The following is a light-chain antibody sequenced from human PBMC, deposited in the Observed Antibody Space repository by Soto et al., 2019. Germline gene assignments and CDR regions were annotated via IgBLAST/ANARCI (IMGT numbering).Light chain of an antibody. Sequence: EIVMTQSPATLSVSPGERATLSCRASQSVNRNLAWYQQKPGQTPRLPIYDASSRATGIPARFSGSGSGTDFTLTISSLQSEDFAVYYCQQYNNWPLTFGGGTNVEIK. J-gene: IGKJ4*01. CDR1: QSVNRN. CDR2: DAS. CDR3: QQYNNWPLT. V-gene: IGKV3-15*01.